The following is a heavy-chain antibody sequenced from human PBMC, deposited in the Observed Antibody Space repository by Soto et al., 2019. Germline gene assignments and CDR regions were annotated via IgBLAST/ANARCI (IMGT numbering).Heavy chain of an antibody. Sequence: GGSLRLSCAASGFTFSSYGMHWVRQAPGKGLEWVAVIWYDGSNKYYADSVKGRFTISRDNSKNTLYLQMNSLRAEDTAVYYCAREGLDSSGYYPGDAFDIWGQGTMVTLSS. CDR3: AREGLDSSGYYPGDAFDI. D-gene: IGHD3-22*01. CDR1: GFTFSSYG. V-gene: IGHV3-33*01. CDR2: IWYDGSNK. J-gene: IGHJ3*02.